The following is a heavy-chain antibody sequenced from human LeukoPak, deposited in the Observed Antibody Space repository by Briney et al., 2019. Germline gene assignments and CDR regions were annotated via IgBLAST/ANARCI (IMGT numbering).Heavy chain of an antibody. Sequence: GGSLRLSCAASGFTFSSHSMNWVRQAPGKGLEWVSSISSSSSYIYYADSVKGRFTISRDNSKNTLYLQMNSLRAEDTAVYYCAREQGTGTTSDLLDYWGQGTLVTVSS. J-gene: IGHJ4*02. CDR1: GFTFSSHS. CDR2: ISSSSSYI. D-gene: IGHD1-1*01. V-gene: IGHV3-21*01. CDR3: AREQGTGTTSDLLDY.